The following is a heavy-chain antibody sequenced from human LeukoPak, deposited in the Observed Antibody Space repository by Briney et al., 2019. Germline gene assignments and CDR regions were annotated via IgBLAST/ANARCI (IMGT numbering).Heavy chain of an antibody. Sequence: PGRSLRLSCAASGLTFRNYGMHWVRQAPGKGLEWVAIISYDGSNKYYADSVKGRFTISKDNSQNTLYLRMNSLRAEDTAVYYCASHRGDYATGYFDYWGQGTLDTVSS. CDR3: ASHRGDYATGYFDY. CDR2: ISYDGSNK. V-gene: IGHV3-30*03. J-gene: IGHJ4*02. D-gene: IGHD1-1*01. CDR1: GLTFRNYG.